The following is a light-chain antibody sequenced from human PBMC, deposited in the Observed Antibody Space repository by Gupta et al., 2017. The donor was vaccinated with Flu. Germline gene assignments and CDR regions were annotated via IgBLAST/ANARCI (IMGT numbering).Light chain of an antibody. V-gene: IGLV1-36*01. J-gene: IGLJ3*02. CDR3: AAWDDSLKGLV. CDR1: SSNIGNNA. Sequence: QSVLTQPPSVSEAPRQRVTISCSGSSSNIGNNAVNWYQQLPGKAPKLLIYEDDLLPSGVSDRFSGSKSGTSASLAIRGLQSEDEAEYYCAAWDDSLKGLVFGGGTKMTVL. CDR2: EDD.